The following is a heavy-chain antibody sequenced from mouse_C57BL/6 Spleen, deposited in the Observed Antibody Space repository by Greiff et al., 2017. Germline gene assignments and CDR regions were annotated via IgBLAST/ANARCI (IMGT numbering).Heavy chain of an antibody. Sequence: EVQLVESGGGLVQPGGSLKLSCAASGFTFSDYGMAWVRQAPRKGPEWVAFISNLAYSIYYADTVTGRFTISRENAKNTLYLEMSSLRSEDTAMYYCARTGGDWYFDVWGTGTTVTVSS. V-gene: IGHV5-15*01. CDR2: ISNLAYSI. CDR1: GFTFSDYG. CDR3: ARTGGDWYFDV. J-gene: IGHJ1*03.